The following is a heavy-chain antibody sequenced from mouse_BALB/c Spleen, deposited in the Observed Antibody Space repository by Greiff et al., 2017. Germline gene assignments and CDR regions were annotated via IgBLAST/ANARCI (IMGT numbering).Heavy chain of an antibody. CDR2: ISSGGSYT. CDR3: TEFRSGFFAY. J-gene: IGHJ3*01. CDR1: GFTFSSYT. D-gene: IGHD2-2*01. V-gene: IGHV5-6-4*01. Sequence: EVNVVESGGGLVKPGGSLKLSCAASGFTFSSYTMSWVRQTPEKRLEWVATISSGGSYTYYPDSVKGRFTISRDNAKNTLYLQMSSLKSEDTAMYYCTEFRSGFFAYWGQGTLVTVSA.